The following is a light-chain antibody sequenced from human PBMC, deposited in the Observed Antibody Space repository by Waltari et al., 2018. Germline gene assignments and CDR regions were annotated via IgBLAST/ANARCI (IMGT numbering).Light chain of an antibody. CDR1: SSDIGRYNY. J-gene: IGLJ2*01. Sequence: QSALTQPASVSGSPGQSITISCTGTSSDIGRYNYVSWFQQPPGKAPKLMIYDVRNRPSGVSNRFSGSKSYYTASLTISGLQAEDESVYFCNSVTSSNTVIFGGGTKLTV. V-gene: IGLV2-14*03. CDR3: NSVTSSNTVI. CDR2: DVR.